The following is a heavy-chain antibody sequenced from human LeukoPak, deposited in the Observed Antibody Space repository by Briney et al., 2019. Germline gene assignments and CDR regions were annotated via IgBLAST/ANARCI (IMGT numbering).Heavy chain of an antibody. CDR1: GYTFTGYY. CDR2: INPNSGGT. Sequence: ASVKVSCKASGYTFTGYYLHWVRQAPGQGLEWMGWINPNSGGTNFAQKFQGRVTMTRDTSISTAYMELSRPRSDDRAVYYCARGITAAGEQGSFDHWGQGTLVTVSS. V-gene: IGHV1-2*02. J-gene: IGHJ4*02. CDR3: ARGITAAGEQGSFDH. D-gene: IGHD6-13*01.